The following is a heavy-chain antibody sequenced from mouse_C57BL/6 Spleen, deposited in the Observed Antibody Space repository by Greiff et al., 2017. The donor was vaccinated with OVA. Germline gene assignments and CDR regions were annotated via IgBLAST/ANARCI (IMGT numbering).Heavy chain of an antibody. Sequence: QVQLQQPGAELVKPGASVKLSCKASGYTFTSYWMHWVKQRPGQGLEWIGMIHPTNGSTNYNEKFKSKATLTVDKSSSTAYMQLSSLTSEDSAVYYCARGDGNYPAWFAYWGQGTLVTVSA. CDR1: GYTFTSYW. D-gene: IGHD2-1*01. CDR2: IHPTNGST. CDR3: ARGDGNYPAWFAY. J-gene: IGHJ3*01. V-gene: IGHV1-64*01.